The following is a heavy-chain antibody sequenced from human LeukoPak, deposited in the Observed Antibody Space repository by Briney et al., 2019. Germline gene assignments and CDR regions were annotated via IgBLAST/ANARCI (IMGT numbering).Heavy chain of an antibody. D-gene: IGHD6-19*01. CDR2: IYSDGNT. V-gene: IGHV3-53*01. J-gene: IGHJ5*02. Sequence: PGGSLRLSCAVSGFTVSSIYMSWVRQAPGKGLEWVSFIYSDGNTYYADSVKGRFTLSRDSFRNTLYLQMNSLRVDDTAVYYCAGDTHSSSWYDHWGQGTLVTVSS. CDR1: GFTVSSIY. CDR3: AGDTHSSSWYDH.